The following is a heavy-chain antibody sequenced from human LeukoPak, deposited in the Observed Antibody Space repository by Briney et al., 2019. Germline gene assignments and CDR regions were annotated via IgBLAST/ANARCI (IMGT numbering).Heavy chain of an antibody. CDR3: AKDFESGISEIDY. Sequence: GGSLRLSCAASGFTFSSYGMHWVRQAPGKGLEWVAVMSYDGSNKYYADSVKGRFTISRDNSKNTLYLQMNSLRAEDTAVYYCAKDFESGISEIDYWGQGTLVTVSS. J-gene: IGHJ4*02. D-gene: IGHD2-15*01. CDR1: GFTFSSYG. V-gene: IGHV3-30*18. CDR2: MSYDGSNK.